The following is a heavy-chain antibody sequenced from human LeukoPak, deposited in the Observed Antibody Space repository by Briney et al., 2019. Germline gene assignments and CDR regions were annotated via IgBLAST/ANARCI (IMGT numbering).Heavy chain of an antibody. V-gene: IGHV1-24*01. D-gene: IGHD3-9*01. CDR2: FDPEDGET. CDR3: ATRYDILTGYLSGSSVYFDY. J-gene: IGHJ4*02. CDR1: RYTLTELS. Sequence: GASVKVSCKVSRYTLTELSMHWVRQAPGKGLEWMGGFDPEDGETIYAQKFQGRVTMTEDTSTDTAYMELSSLRSEDTAVYYCATRYDILTGYLSGSSVYFDYWGQGTLVTVSS.